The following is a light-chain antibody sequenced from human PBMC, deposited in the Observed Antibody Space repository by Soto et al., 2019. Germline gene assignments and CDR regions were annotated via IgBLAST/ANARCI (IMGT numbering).Light chain of an antibody. CDR3: QQYGSSRGT. V-gene: IGKV3-20*01. J-gene: IGKJ1*01. Sequence: EIVLTQSPGTLSLSPGDRATLSCRASQSVSISYLAWYQQIPGQAPRLLIYGASSRATGIPDRFSGGGSGTDFTLTISRLEPEDFAVYYCQQYGSSRGTFGQGTKVDIK. CDR2: GAS. CDR1: QSVSISY.